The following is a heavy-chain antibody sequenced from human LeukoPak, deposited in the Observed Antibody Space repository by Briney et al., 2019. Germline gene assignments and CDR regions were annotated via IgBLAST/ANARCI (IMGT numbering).Heavy chain of an antibody. J-gene: IGHJ3*02. CDR1: GFTVSSKY. Sequence: GGSLRLSCAASGFTVSSKYMSWVRQAPGKGLEWVSVIYSGGSTYYADSVKGRFTISRDNSKNTLYLQMNSLRAEDTAVYYCARVVLKGVDAFDIWGQGTMVTVSS. D-gene: IGHD2-21*01. V-gene: IGHV3-66*01. CDR2: IYSGGST. CDR3: ARVVLKGVDAFDI.